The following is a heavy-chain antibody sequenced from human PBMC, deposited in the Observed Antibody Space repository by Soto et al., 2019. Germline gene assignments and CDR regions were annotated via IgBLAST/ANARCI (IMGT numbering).Heavy chain of an antibody. CDR2: IRQDGGDK. D-gene: IGHD2-21*02. Sequence: EVQLVESGGGLVQPGGSLRLSCVASGFTFSNYWMGWVRQAPGKGLEWVANIRQDGGDKRDLDSVKGRFTISRDNAQNSLYLQMNSLRAEDTAVYYCARIDCGGNCNSRSWYFDIWGRGTLVTVSS. V-gene: IGHV3-7*03. J-gene: IGHJ2*01. CDR1: GFTFSNYW. CDR3: ARIDCGGNCNSRSWYFDI.